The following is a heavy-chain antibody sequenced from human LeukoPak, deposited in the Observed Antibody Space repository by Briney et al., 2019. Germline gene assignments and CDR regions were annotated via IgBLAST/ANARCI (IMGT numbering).Heavy chain of an antibody. J-gene: IGHJ4*02. V-gene: IGHV3-23*01. Sequence: GGPLRLSCAVSGFTFSSSSISWVRQAPGKGLEWASAITDAVGSTHYADSVKGRFTISSDNSKNTVYLQMNSLRPEDMAVYYCAKEIFSGLLYIDYWGQGTLVTVSS. D-gene: IGHD5-12*01. CDR3: AKEIFSGLLYIDY. CDR2: ITDAVGST. CDR1: GFTFSSSS.